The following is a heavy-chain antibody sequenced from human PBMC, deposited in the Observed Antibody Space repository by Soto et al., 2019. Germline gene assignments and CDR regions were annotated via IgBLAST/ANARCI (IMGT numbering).Heavy chain of an antibody. CDR2: ISAYNGNT. D-gene: IGHD6-6*01. V-gene: IGHV1-18*01. Sequence: QVQLVQSGPEVKKPGASVKVSCKASGYTFTSYGISWVRQTPGQGLEWMGWISAYNGNTNYAQKLQGRVTMTTDTSTSTAYMERRSLRSDGTAVYYCARVPQYGSCLVDVYYYYYGMDVSGEGTTITVSS. J-gene: IGHJ6*04. CDR3: ARVPQYGSCLVDVYYYYYGMDV. CDR1: GYTFTSYG.